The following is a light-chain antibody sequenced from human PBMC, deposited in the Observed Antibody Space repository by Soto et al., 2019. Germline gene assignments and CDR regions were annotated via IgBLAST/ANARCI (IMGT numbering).Light chain of an antibody. CDR3: QQYNRYPWT. J-gene: IGKJ1*01. CDR1: QSVSSW. V-gene: IGKV1-5*01. CDR2: DAS. Sequence: DIEMTQSPSTLSSSVGDRVTISCRASQSVSSWLAWYQQKPGQAPKLLIYDASSLDSGVPSRFSGSGSGTDVTLTISSLQPDDFAYYCSQQYNRYPWTFGRGTKVEIK.